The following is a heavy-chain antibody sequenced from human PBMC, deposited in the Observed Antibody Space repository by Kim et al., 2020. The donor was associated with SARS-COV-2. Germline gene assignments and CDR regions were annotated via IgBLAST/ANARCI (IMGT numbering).Heavy chain of an antibody. J-gene: IGHJ6*02. D-gene: IGHD4-4*01. V-gene: IGHV4-34*01. CDR1: GGSFSGYY. CDR2: INHSGST. CDR3: ARGSRGVTYYYYGMDV. Sequence: SETLSLTCAVYGGSFSGYYWSWIRQPPGKGLEWIGEINHSGSTNYNPSLKSRVTISVDTSKNQFSLKLSSVTAADTAVYYCARGSRGVTYYYYGMDVWGQGTTVTVSS.